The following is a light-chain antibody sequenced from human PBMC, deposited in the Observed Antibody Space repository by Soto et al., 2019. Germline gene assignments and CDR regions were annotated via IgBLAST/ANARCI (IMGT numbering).Light chain of an antibody. V-gene: IGKV1-5*01. J-gene: IGKJ5*01. CDR2: DAS. CDR1: ESISNW. CDR3: QQYKSYSSVT. Sequence: DIQMTQSPSTLSASVGDRVTITCRANESISNWLAWYQQEPGTAPKLLIFDASSLQSGVPSRFSGRGSGTEFTLTITSLQPDEFATYDCQQYKSYSSVTFGQGTRLEIK.